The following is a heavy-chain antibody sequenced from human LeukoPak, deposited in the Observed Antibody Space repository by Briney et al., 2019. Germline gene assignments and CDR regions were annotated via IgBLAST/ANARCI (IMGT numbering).Heavy chain of an antibody. J-gene: IGHJ3*02. Sequence: SETLSLTCTVSGGSISSYYWSWIRQPAGKGLEWIGRIYTSGSTNYNPSLKSRVTMSVDTSKNQFSLKLSSVTAADTAVYYCARNDIVVVPAATLGAFDIWGQGTMVTVSS. CDR2: IYTSGST. V-gene: IGHV4-4*07. D-gene: IGHD2-2*01. CDR1: GGSISSYY. CDR3: ARNDIVVVPAATLGAFDI.